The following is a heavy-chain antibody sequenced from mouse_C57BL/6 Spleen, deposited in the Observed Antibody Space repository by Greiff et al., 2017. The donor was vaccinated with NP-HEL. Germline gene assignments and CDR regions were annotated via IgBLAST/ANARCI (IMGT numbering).Heavy chain of an antibody. J-gene: IGHJ4*01. CDR3: ARDYYGSSRGNYAMDY. CDR2: IYPGDGDT. CDR1: GYAFSSYW. Sequence: VQLVESGAELVKPGASVKISCKASGYAFSSYWMNWVKQRPGKGLEWIGQIYPGDGDTNYNGKFKGKATLTADKSSSTAYMQLSSLTSEDSAVYFCARDYYGSSRGNYAMDYWGQGTSVTVSS. D-gene: IGHD1-1*01. V-gene: IGHV1-80*01.